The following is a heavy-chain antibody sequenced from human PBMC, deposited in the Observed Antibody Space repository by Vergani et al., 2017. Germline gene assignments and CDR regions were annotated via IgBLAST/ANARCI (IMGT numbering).Heavy chain of an antibody. CDR1: GFSFGSYG. CDR2: ISNDGGNK. V-gene: IGHV3-30*18. CDR3: AKDGRENSDYGYFDY. Sequence: QVQLVESGGNVVQSGTSLRPFCAASGFSFGSYGMHWVRQSPGKGLEWVAVISNDGGNKYYADSVKGRFTISRDTSKKTLSLQMRSLRADDTAVYYCAKDGRENSDYGYFDYWGQGTLVTVSS. J-gene: IGHJ4*02. D-gene: IGHD4-17*01.